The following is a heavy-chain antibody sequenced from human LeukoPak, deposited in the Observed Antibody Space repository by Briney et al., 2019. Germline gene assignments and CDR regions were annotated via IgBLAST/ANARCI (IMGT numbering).Heavy chain of an antibody. CDR3: TATDPLYYYGMDV. J-gene: IGHJ6*02. CDR2: IYHSGST. Sequence: SETLSLTCTVSGGSISSGGYYWSWIRQPPGKGLEWIGYIYHSGSTYYNPSLKSRVTISVDRSKNQFSLKLSSVTAADTAVYYCTATDPLYYYGMDVWGQGTTVTVSS. CDR1: GGSISSGGYY. V-gene: IGHV4-30-2*01.